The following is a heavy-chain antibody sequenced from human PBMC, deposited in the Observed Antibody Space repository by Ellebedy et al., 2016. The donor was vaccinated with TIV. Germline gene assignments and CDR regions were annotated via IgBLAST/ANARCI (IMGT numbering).Heavy chain of an antibody. V-gene: IGHV5-51*01. CDR3: ARKPPGIGAAGHDF. CDR2: IYPGDSDT. J-gene: IGHJ4*02. Sequence: GESLKIPCKGSGYSFTSYWVGWVRQLPGKGLEWMGSIYPGDSDTRYSPSFQGQVTISAEKSISTAYLQWSSLKASDTAMYYCARKPPGIGAAGHDFWGQGTLVTVSS. CDR1: GYSFTSYW. D-gene: IGHD6-13*01.